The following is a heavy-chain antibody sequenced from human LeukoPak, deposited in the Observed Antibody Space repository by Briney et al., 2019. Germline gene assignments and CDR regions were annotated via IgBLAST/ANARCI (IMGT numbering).Heavy chain of an antibody. J-gene: IGHJ3*02. D-gene: IGHD3-10*01. CDR2: IYDTGRT. V-gene: IGHV4-59*01. CDR3: ARDQSWYYGSGSSI. Sequence: PSETLSLTCTVSIDSMFGYFWSWIRQPPGGGLEWIGYIYDTGRTNYSPSLKSRATISLDTSNKQFSLRLTSVTAADTAVYYCARDQSWYYGSGSSIWGQGTMVTVSS. CDR1: IDSMFGYF.